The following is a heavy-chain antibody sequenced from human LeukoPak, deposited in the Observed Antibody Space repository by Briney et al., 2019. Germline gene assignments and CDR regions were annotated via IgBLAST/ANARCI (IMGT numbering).Heavy chain of an antibody. CDR2: IKSKTDGGTT. D-gene: IGHD3-22*01. CDR1: GFTFSNAW. J-gene: IGHJ3*02. V-gene: IGHV3-15*01. Sequence: PGGSLRLSCAASGFTFSNAWMSWVRQAPGKGLEWVGRIKSKTDGGTTDYAAPVKGRFTISRDDSKNTLYLQMNSLKTEDTAVYYCTTDSSGFVEAFDIWGQGTMVTVSS. CDR3: TTDSSGFVEAFDI.